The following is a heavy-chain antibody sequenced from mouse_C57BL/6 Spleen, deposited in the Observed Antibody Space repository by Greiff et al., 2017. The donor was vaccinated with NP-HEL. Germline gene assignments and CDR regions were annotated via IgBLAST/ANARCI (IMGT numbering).Heavy chain of an antibody. CDR1: GYAFSSSW. D-gene: IGHD1-1*01. J-gene: IGHJ2*01. CDR3: ARGDYYGSR. V-gene: IGHV1-82*01. CDR2: IYPGDGDT. Sequence: QVQLQQSGPELVKPGASVKISCKASGYAFSSSWMNWVKQRPGKGLEWIGRIYPGDGDTNYNGKFKGKATLTADKSSSTAYMQLSSLTSEDSAVYFCARGDYYGSRWGQGTTLTVSS.